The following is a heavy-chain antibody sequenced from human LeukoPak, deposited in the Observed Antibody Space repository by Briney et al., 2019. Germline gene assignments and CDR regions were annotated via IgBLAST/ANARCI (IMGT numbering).Heavy chain of an antibody. V-gene: IGHV3-30*18. J-gene: IGHJ5*02. CDR3: AKDLGYGSGSYLDP. Sequence: GGSLRLSCAASGFTFPVYDMYWVRQAPGKGLEWVAVISSDGSNKYYVDSGKGRFTISRDNSKNTLYLQMNSLRPEDTALYYCAKDLGYGSGSYLDPWGQGTLVTVSS. CDR2: ISSDGSNK. D-gene: IGHD3-10*01. CDR1: GFTFPVYD.